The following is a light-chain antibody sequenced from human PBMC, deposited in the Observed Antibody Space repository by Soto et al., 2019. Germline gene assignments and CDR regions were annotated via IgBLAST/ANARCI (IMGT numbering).Light chain of an antibody. CDR2: VGTGGIVG. Sequence: SVLTQPPSASASLGASVTLTCTLSSGYSNYEVDWYQQRPGKGPRFVMRVGTGGIVGSKGDGIPGRFSVLGSGLNRFLTINNIQEEDESDYHCGADHGSGSNFVYVFGTGTKVTVL. CDR3: GADHGSGSNFVYV. CDR1: SGYSNYE. J-gene: IGLJ1*01. V-gene: IGLV9-49*01.